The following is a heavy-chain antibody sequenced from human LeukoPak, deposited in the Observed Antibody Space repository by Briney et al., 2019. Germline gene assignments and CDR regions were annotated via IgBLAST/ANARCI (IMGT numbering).Heavy chain of an antibody. CDR3: AREAISGYSD. CDR1: GFTFSNYY. D-gene: IGHD3-22*01. J-gene: IGHJ4*02. V-gene: IGHV3-11*04. CDR2: ISSSGSTM. Sequence: PGGSLRLSCAASGFTFSNYYMSCIRYAPGKGVEWVSYISSSGSTMYYADSVKGRFTIYRDNAKNSLYLQMNSLRAEDTAVYYCAREAISGYSDWGQGTLVTVSS.